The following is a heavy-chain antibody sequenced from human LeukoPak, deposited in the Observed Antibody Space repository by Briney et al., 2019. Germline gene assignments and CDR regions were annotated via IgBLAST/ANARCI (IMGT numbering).Heavy chain of an antibody. V-gene: IGHV1-46*01. CDR1: GYTFTSNY. CDR2: ISPSGGST. D-gene: IGHD3-16*01. J-gene: IGHJ3*02. CDR3: ARDSEGVGGWALDAFDI. Sequence: ASVKVSCKAFGYTFTSNYMHWVRQAPGQGPEWMGVISPSGGSTTYAQKFQGRVTLTRDMSTSTDYLELSSLRSEDTAVYYCARDSEGVGGWALDAFDIWGQGTMVTVSS.